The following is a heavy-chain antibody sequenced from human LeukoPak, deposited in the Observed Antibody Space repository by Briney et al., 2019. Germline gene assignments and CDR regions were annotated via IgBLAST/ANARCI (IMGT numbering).Heavy chain of an antibody. V-gene: IGHV3-30*02. CDR1: GFTFSSYG. J-gene: IGHJ5*02. CDR3: AGARSSASRLWFDP. Sequence: GGSLRLSCAASGFTFSSYGMHCVRQAPGKGLEWVAFIRYDGSNKYYADSVKGRFTISRDNSKNTLYLQMNSLRAEDTAVYYCAGARSSASRLWFDPWGQGILVTVSS. CDR2: IRYDGSNK. D-gene: IGHD2-2*01.